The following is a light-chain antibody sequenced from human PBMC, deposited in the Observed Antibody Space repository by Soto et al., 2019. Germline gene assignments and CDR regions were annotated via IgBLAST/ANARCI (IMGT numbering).Light chain of an antibody. J-gene: IGKJ5*01. V-gene: IGKV1-9*01. CDR2: AAS. Sequence: DIQLTHAPSFLSASVGDRVTITCRASQGISSYLVWYQQEPGKAPKLLIYAASTLQSGVPSRFSGSGSGTEFTLTISSLQPEDFATYYCQQLHTYPLTFGQGTRLEIK. CDR1: QGISSY. CDR3: QQLHTYPLT.